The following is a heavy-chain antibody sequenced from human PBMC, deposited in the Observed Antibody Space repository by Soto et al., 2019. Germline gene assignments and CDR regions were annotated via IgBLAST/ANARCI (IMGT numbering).Heavy chain of an antibody. J-gene: IGHJ6*03. CDR3: ARGGGVSISSLSYYYYMVV. CDR2: INAGNGNT. Sequence: ASVKVSCKASGYTFTSYAMHWVRQAPGQRLEWMGWINAGNGNTKYSQKFQGRVTITRDTSASTAYMELSSLRSEDTAVYYCARGGGVSISSLSYYYYMVVWGKGTTVNVSS. D-gene: IGHD6-6*01. CDR1: GYTFTSYA. V-gene: IGHV1-3*01.